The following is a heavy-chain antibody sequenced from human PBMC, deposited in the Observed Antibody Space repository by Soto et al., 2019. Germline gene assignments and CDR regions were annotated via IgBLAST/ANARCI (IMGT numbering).Heavy chain of an antibody. Sequence: QVQLVESGGGLVKPGGSLRLSCAASGFSFSDSYMSWVRQAPGKGLEWVAYINGSSGYTGYADSVKGRFTISRDNAKNSLYLQMNSLRVEDTAVYYCARDRGGYGPPDVWGQGTTVTVSS. CDR1: GFSFSDSY. V-gene: IGHV3-11*06. CDR3: ARDRGGYGPPDV. J-gene: IGHJ6*02. D-gene: IGHD3-10*01. CDR2: INGSSGYT.